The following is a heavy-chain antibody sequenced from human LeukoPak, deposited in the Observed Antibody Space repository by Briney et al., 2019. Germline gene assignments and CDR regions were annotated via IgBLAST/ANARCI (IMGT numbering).Heavy chain of an antibody. CDR3: ARSHDYSNYPGMDV. CDR2: ISYDGSSK. D-gene: IGHD4-11*01. Sequence: GGSLRLSCAASGLTFSSYGMHWVRQAPAKGLERVAVISYDGSSKYYADSLKDRFTISRDNSKNALSLQMNGLRAEDTAVFYCARSHDYSNYPGMDVWGLGTTVTVSS. V-gene: IGHV3-30-3*01. J-gene: IGHJ6*02. CDR1: GLTFSSYG.